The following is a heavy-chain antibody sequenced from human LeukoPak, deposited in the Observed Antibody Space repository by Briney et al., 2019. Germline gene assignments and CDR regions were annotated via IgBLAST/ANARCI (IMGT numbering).Heavy chain of an antibody. Sequence: PSETLSLTCAVYGGSFSGYYWSWIRQPPGKGLEWIGEINHSGSTNYNPSLKSRVTISVDTSKNQFSLKLSSVTAADTAVYYCARGLGVTGTIISLLSLDYWGQGTLVTVSS. CDR3: ARGLGVTGTIISLLSLDY. J-gene: IGHJ4*02. D-gene: IGHD1-7*01. CDR2: INHSGST. V-gene: IGHV4-34*01. CDR1: GGSFSGYY.